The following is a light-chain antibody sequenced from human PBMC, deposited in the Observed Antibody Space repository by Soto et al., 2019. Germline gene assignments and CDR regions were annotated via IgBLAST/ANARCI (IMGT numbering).Light chain of an antibody. CDR2: AAS. CDR1: QSISRY. V-gene: IGKV1-39*01. Sequence: DIQMTQSPSSLSASFGDRITITCRASQSISRYLNWYQHKPGKAPKLLINAASSLERGVPSRFSGGGSGTDFTLNISSLQPDDFATYYCQQNYRATPWTFGQGTKVDIK. CDR3: QQNYRATPWT. J-gene: IGKJ1*01.